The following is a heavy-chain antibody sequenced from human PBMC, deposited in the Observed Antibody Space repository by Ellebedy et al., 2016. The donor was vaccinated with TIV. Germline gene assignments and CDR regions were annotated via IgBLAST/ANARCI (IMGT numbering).Heavy chain of an antibody. V-gene: IGHV4-59*08. J-gene: IGHJ4*02. Sequence: MPSETLSLTCTVSGASISGYYWGWIRQPPGKTLEWIGYIYYSGSTNYNPSLKSRVTISVDTSKNQFSLKLSSVTAADTAVYYCARQGHSSGWYVGEYYFDYWGQGTLVTVSS. CDR2: IYYSGST. D-gene: IGHD6-19*01. CDR1: GASISGYY. CDR3: ARQGHSSGWYVGEYYFDY.